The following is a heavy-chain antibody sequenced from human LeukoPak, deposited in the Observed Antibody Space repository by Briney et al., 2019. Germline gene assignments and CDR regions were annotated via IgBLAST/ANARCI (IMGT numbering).Heavy chain of an antibody. Sequence: SETQSLTCTVSGGSISSYYWSWIRQPPGKGLEWIGYIYYSGSTNYNPSLKSRVTISVDTSKNQFSLKLSSVTAADTAVYYCARGGGDEYDYWGQGTLVTVSS. D-gene: IGHD5-12*01. CDR1: GGSISSYY. CDR3: ARGGGDEYDY. V-gene: IGHV4-59*01. J-gene: IGHJ4*02. CDR2: IYYSGST.